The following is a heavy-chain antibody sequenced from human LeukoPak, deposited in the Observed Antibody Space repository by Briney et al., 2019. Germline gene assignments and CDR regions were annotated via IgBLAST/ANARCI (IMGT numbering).Heavy chain of an antibody. V-gene: IGHV4-39*01. J-gene: IGHJ3*02. CDR3: ARHRPLSKERRAFDI. CDR1: GGSISSSSYY. D-gene: IGHD1-1*01. Sequence: SETLSLTCTVSGGSISSSSYYWGWIRQPPGKGLEWIGSIYYSGSTYYNPSLKSRVTISVDTSKNQFSLKLSSVTAADTAVYYCARHRPLSKERRAFDIWGQGTMVTVSS. CDR2: IYYSGST.